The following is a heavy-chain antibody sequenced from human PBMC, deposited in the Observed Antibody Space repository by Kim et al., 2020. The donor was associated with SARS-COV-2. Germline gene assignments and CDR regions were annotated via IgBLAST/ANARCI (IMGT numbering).Heavy chain of an antibody. Sequence: GGSLRLSCAASGFTFSSYGMHWVRQAPGKGLEWVAVISYDGSNKYYADSVKGRFTISRDNSKNTLYLQMNSLRAEDTAVYYCAKTMNSSGAISYWGQGTLVTVSS. CDR3: AKTMNSSGAISY. CDR2: ISYDGSNK. V-gene: IGHV3-30*18. D-gene: IGHD6-19*01. CDR1: GFTFSSYG. J-gene: IGHJ4*02.